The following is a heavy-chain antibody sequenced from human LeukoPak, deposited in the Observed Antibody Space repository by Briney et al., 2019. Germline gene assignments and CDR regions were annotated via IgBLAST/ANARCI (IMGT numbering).Heavy chain of an antibody. Sequence: GESLKISCKGSGSSFTSYWIGWVRQMPGKGLEWMGTIYPGDSDTRYSPSFQGQVTISADKSISTAYLQWSSLKASDTALYYCARLELQYTFDYWGQGTLVTVSS. CDR2: IYPGDSDT. D-gene: IGHD4-11*01. V-gene: IGHV5-51*01. J-gene: IGHJ4*02. CDR1: GSSFTSYW. CDR3: ARLELQYTFDY.